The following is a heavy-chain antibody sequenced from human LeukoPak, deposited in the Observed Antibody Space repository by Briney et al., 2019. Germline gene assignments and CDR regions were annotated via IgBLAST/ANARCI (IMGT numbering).Heavy chain of an antibody. V-gene: IGHV4-39*01. CDR3: AGGAFDI. CDR2: IYYSGST. D-gene: IGHD3-16*01. CDR1: GGSISSSSYY. Sequence: ETLSLTCTVSGGSISSSSYYWGWIRQPPGKGLEWIGSIYYSGSTYYNPSLKSRVTISVDTSKDQFSLKLSSVAAADTAVYYCAGGAFDIWGQGTMVTVSS. J-gene: IGHJ3*02.